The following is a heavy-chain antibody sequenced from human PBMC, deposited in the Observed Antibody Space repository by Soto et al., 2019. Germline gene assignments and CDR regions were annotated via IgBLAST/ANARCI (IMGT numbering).Heavy chain of an antibody. CDR1: GFTFSSYA. J-gene: IGHJ4*02. CDR2: ISGSGGST. CDR3: ARWIGCTNGVCSPGYFDY. Sequence: TGGSLRLSCAASGFTFSSYAMSWVRQAPGKGLEWVSAISGSGGSTYYADSVKGRFTISRDNSKNTLYLQMNSLRSEDTAVYYCARWIGCTNGVCSPGYFDYWGQGTLVTVSS. V-gene: IGHV3-23*01. D-gene: IGHD2-8*01.